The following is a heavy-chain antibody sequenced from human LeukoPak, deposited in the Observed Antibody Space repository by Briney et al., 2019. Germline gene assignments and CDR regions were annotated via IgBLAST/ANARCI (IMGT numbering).Heavy chain of an antibody. J-gene: IGHJ4*02. V-gene: IGHV4-38-2*02. D-gene: IGHD3-22*01. CDR3: ARDGVFHDSDGYSFDY. CDR1: NYSITSGYF. Sequence: PSETLSLTCAVSNYSITSGYFWGWIRQPPGKGLEWRASIYHSGTTYYNPSLRNRVTLFVDTSKNQFSLKLTSLTAADTAVYYCARDGVFHDSDGYSFDYWGQGTLVTVSS. CDR2: IYHSGTT.